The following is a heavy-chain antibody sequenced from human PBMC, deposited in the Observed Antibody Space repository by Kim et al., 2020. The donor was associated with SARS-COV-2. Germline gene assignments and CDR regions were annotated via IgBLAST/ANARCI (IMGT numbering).Heavy chain of an antibody. J-gene: IGHJ4*02. CDR1: GYSFTSYW. Sequence: GESLQISCKGSGYSFTSYWIGWVRQMPGKGLEWMGIIYPGDSDTRYSPSFQGQVTISADKSISTAYLQWSSLKASDTAMYYCARLETHRKSYDIWYSSSAGAPNRFDYWGQGTLVTVSS. D-gene: IGHD6-6*01. V-gene: IGHV5-51*01. CDR3: ARLETHRKSYDIWYSSSAGAPNRFDY. CDR2: IYPGDSDT.